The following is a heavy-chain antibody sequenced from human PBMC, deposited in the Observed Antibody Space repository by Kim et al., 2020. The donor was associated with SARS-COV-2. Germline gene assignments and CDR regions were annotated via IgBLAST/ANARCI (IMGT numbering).Heavy chain of an antibody. D-gene: IGHD5-12*01. J-gene: IGHJ3*02. V-gene: IGHV3-30*02. Sequence: YADSVKDRFTSSRDNSKHRLYLQRNRMRAEDRVVYYCAKDSGYEGHAFDIWGQGTMVTVSS. CDR3: AKDSGYEGHAFDI.